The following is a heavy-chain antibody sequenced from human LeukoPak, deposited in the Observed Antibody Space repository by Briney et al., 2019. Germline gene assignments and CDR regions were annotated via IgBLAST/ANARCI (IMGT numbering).Heavy chain of an antibody. Sequence: GGSLRLSCAASGFTFSRYAMHWVRQAPGKGLEWVAVISYDGSNKYYADSVKGRFTISGDNSKNTLYLQMNSLRAEDTAVYYCARVASDYWGQGTLVTVSS. D-gene: IGHD5-12*01. CDR1: GFTFSRYA. J-gene: IGHJ4*02. CDR3: ARVASDY. V-gene: IGHV3-30*04. CDR2: ISYDGSNK.